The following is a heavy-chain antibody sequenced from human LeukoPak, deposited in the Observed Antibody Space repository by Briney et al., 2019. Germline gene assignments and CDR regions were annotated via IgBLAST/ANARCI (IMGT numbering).Heavy chain of an antibody. V-gene: IGHV4-39*07. CDR2: IYYSGST. CDR3: ARETGHSGFDC. Sequence: SETLSLTCTVSGGSISSSSYYWGWIRQPPGKGLEWIGSIYYSGSTYYNPSLKSRVTMSVDTSKKQFSLKLRSVTAPDTAVYFCARETGHSGFDCWGQGTLVTVSP. CDR1: GGSISSSSYY. D-gene: IGHD3-9*01. J-gene: IGHJ4*02.